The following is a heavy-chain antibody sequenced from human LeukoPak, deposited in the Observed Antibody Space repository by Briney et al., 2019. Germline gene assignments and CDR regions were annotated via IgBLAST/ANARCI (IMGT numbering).Heavy chain of an antibody. CDR3: ARAKGWFGELSIYYGMDV. V-gene: IGHV4-31*03. D-gene: IGHD3-10*01. CDR2: IYYSGST. CDR1: GGSISSGGYY. Sequence: SETLSLTCTVSGGSISSGGYYWSWIRQHPGKGLEWIGYIYYSGSTYYNPSLKSRVTISVDTSKNQFSLKLSSVTAADTAVYYCARAKGWFGELSIYYGMDVWGQGTTVTVPS. J-gene: IGHJ6*02.